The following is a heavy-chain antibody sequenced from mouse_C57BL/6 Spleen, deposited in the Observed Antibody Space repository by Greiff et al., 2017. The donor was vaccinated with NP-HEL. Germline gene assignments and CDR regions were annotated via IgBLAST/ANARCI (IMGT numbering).Heavy chain of an antibody. CDR1: GYTFTDYY. CDR2: IFPGSGST. CDR3: AREDYGNYLDY. D-gene: IGHD2-1*01. J-gene: IGHJ2*01. V-gene: IGHV1-75*01. Sequence: VMLVESGPELVKPGASVKISCKASGYTFTDYYINWVKQRPGQGLEWIGWIFPGSGSTYYNEKFKGRATLTVDKSSSTAYMLLSSLTSEDSAVYFCAREDYGNYLDYWGQGTTLTVSS.